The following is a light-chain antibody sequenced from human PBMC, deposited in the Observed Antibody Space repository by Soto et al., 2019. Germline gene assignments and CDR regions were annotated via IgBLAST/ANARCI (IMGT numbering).Light chain of an antibody. CDR3: KSYAGSNTYV. J-gene: IGLJ1*01. CDR1: KNDIGVYDF. CDR2: GVV. Sequence: QSALTQSPSASGSPGQSVTISCTGTKNDIGVYDFVSWYQHHPGKAPRLIIYGVVQRPSGVPDRFSGSKSGNTASLTVSGLQAADEADYFCKSYAGSNTYVFGSGTKLTVL. V-gene: IGLV2-8*01.